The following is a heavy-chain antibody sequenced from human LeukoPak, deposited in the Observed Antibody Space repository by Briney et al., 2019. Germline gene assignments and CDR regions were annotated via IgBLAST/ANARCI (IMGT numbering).Heavy chain of an antibody. CDR2: INHSGST. CDR3: ASNANVLRYFDWLRESYGFDY. CDR1: GGSFSGYY. V-gene: IGHV4-34*01. Sequence: SETLSLTCAVYGGSFSGYYWSWIRQPPGKGLEWIGEINHSGSTNYNPSLKSRVTISVDTSKNQFSLKLSSVTAADTAVYYCASNANVLRYFDWLRESYGFDYWGQGTLVTVSS. J-gene: IGHJ4*02. D-gene: IGHD3-9*01.